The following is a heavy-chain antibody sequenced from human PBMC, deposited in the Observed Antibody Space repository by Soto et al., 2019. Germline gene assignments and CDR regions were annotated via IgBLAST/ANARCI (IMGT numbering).Heavy chain of an antibody. CDR3: ARGRTIFGVVTFDY. D-gene: IGHD3-3*01. J-gene: IGHJ4*02. Sequence: QVQLVQSGAEVKRPGSSVKVSCKASGGTFSNSPIAWVRLAPGQGLEWMGGVIPIFSIVKYAQKFQGRVTLTADDSTSTAYVDLSSLTSEDTAVYYCARGRTIFGVVTFDYWGQGTLVTVSS. CDR2: VIPIFSIV. CDR1: GGTFSNSP. V-gene: IGHV1-69*01.